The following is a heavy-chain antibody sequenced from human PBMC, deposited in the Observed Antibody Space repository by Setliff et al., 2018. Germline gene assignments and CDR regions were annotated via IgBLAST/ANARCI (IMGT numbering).Heavy chain of an antibody. J-gene: IGHJ4*02. D-gene: IGHD2-15*01. CDR3: ARDLRYCSGGTCYSAFDF. CDR1: GGSISSGSYY. CDR2: IYSSGST. V-gene: IGHV4-61*02. Sequence: SETLSLTCTVSGGSISSGSYYWSWIRQPAGKGLEWIGRIYSSGSTDYNRSLKSRLTISVDTSKNQFSLRLSFVTAADTAVYYCARDLRYCSGGTCYSAFDFWGQGTQVTVSS.